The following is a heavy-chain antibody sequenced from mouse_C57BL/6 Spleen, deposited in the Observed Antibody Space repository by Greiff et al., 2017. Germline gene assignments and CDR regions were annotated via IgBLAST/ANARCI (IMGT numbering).Heavy chain of an antibody. Sequence: EVKLVESGGGLVKPGGSLKLSCEASGFTFSSYTMSWVRQTPGKRLEWVATISGGCGNTYYTDSVKGRFTISGDKSKRTLYLQMSSLRSEDTAFYYCARLGNTGPMDYWGQGTSVTVSS. CDR3: ARLGNTGPMDY. J-gene: IGHJ4*01. CDR2: ISGGCGNT. V-gene: IGHV5-9*01. CDR1: GFTFSSYT. D-gene: IGHD1-1*01.